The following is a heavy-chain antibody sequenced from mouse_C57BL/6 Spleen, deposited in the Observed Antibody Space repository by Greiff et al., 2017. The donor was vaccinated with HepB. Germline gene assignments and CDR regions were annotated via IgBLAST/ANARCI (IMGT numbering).Heavy chain of an antibody. V-gene: IGHV1-53*01. D-gene: IGHD1-1*01. Sequence: QVQLQQPGAELVKPGASVKLSCKASGYTFTSYWMNWVKQRPGQGLEWIGNINPSNGGTNYNEKFKSKATLTVDKSSSTAYMQLSSLTSEDSAVYYGARAPPVLRFDYWGKGTTVTVSS. CDR2: INPSNGGT. CDR3: ARAPPVLRFDY. J-gene: IGHJ2*01. CDR1: GYTFTSYW.